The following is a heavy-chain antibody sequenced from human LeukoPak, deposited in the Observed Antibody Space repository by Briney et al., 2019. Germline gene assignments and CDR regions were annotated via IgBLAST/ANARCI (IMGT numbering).Heavy chain of an antibody. CDR3: ARDKSRTYGSADAFDI. CDR2: FFLKGST. CDR1: GYSITSAYY. D-gene: IGHD3-10*01. J-gene: IGHJ3*02. Sequence: SDTLSLTCTVSGYSITSAYYWGWIRPPPGAGLEWIGSFFLKGSTNYNPSIKSPVTMSVDTSKNQFSLKLSSVTAADTAVYYCARDKSRTYGSADAFDIWGQGTMVTVSS. V-gene: IGHV4-38-2*02.